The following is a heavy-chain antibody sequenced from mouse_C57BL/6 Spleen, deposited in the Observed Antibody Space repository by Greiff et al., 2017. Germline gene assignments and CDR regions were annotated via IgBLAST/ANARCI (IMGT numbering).Heavy chain of an antibody. CDR2: IYPGDGDT. Sequence: QVQLQQSGPELVKPGASVKISCKASGYAFSSSWMNWVKQRPGKGLEWIGRIYPGDGDTNYNGKFKGKATLTADTSSSTAYMQLSSLTSEDSAVYFCARDWDGAWFAYWGQGTLVTVSA. V-gene: IGHV1-82*01. J-gene: IGHJ3*01. CDR1: GYAFSSSW. D-gene: IGHD4-1*01. CDR3: ARDWDGAWFAY.